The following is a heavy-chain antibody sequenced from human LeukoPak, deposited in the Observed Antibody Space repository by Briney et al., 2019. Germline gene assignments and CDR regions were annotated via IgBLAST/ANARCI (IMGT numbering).Heavy chain of an antibody. J-gene: IGHJ6*03. V-gene: IGHV3-30*02. CDR1: GFTFSSYG. CDR2: IRYDESNK. Sequence: GGSLRLSCAASGFTFSSYGMHWVRQAPGKGLEWVAFIRYDESNKYYADSVKGRFTISRDNSKNTLYLQMNSLSAEDTAVYYCAKFGTNYFDSSGYYQTNYYYYYMDVWGKGTTVTVSS. CDR3: AKFGTNYFDSSGYYQTNYYYYYMDV. D-gene: IGHD3-22*01.